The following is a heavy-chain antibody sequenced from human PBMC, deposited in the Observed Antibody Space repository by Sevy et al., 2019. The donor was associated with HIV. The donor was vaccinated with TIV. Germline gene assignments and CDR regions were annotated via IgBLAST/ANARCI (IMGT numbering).Heavy chain of an antibody. CDR1: GYTFTYYY. V-gene: IGHV1-2*02. CDR2: INPSSGGT. J-gene: IGHJ5*02. CDR3: ARQVHNWFDP. Sequence: ASVKVSCETSGYTFTYYYIHWVRQAPGQGLEWMGWINPSSGGTQYAQKFQGRVSVTSDTSRRTSYMELRRLRSDDTALYYCARQVHNWFDPWGQGTPVTVSS.